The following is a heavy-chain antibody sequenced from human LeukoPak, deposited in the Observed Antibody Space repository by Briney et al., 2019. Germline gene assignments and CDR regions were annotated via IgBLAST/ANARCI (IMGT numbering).Heavy chain of an antibody. CDR3: ASDHTAMVTLDY. CDR1: GFTFSSYG. CDR2: IRYDGSNK. J-gene: IGHJ4*02. D-gene: IGHD5-18*01. Sequence: PGGSLRLSCAASGFTFSSYGMHWVRQAPGKGLEWVAFIRYDGSNKYYADSVKGRFTISRDNSKNTLYLQMNSLRAEDTAVYYCASDHTAMVTLDYWGQGTLVTVSS. V-gene: IGHV3-30*02.